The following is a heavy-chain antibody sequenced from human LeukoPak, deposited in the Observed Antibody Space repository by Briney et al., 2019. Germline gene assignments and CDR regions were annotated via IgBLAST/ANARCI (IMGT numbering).Heavy chain of an antibody. V-gene: IGHV1-18*01. Sequence: ASVKVSCKASGYTFTSYAISWVRQAPGQGLEWMGWISAYNGNTNYAQKLQGRVTMTTDTSTSTAYMELRSLRSDDTAVYYCARVSPTFGGVIVIDYWGQGTLVTVSS. D-gene: IGHD3-16*02. J-gene: IGHJ4*02. CDR3: ARVSPTFGGVIVIDY. CDR2: ISAYNGNT. CDR1: GYTFTSYA.